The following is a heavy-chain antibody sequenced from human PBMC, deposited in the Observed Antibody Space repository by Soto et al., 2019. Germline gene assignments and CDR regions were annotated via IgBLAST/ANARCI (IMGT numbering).Heavy chain of an antibody. Sequence: ASVKVSCKASGYDFTAYDINWVRQASGQGLEWMGWMNPINGATGTARRFQGRVSLSRNTATGTAYLELTSLRSDDTAVYYCGRGPSPRAQAGGTLYYYAIDVWGQGSTVTVSS. J-gene: IGHJ6*02. V-gene: IGHV1-8*02. CDR2: MNPINGAT. CDR3: GRGPSPRAQAGGTLYYYAIDV. CDR1: GYDFTAYD. D-gene: IGHD6-13*01.